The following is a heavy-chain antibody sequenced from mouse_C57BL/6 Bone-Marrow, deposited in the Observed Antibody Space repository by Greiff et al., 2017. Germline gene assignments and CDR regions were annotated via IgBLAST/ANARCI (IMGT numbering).Heavy chain of an antibody. V-gene: IGHV1-81*01. Sequence: VKLQESGAELARPGASVKLSCKASGYTFTSYGISWVKQRTGQGLEWIGEIYPRSGNTYYNEKFKGKATLTADKSSSTAYMELRSLTSEDSAVYFCARWGTYSSAMDYWGQGTSVTVSS. CDR1: GYTFTSYG. CDR3: ARWGTYSSAMDY. D-gene: IGHD2-10*01. CDR2: IYPRSGNT. J-gene: IGHJ4*01.